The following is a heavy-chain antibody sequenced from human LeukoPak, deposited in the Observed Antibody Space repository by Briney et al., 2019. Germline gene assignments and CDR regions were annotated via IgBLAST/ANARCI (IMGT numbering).Heavy chain of an antibody. CDR2: IYPGDSDT. V-gene: IGHV5-51*01. J-gene: IGHJ4*02. CDR1: GYRFSSYW. Sequence: GESLKISCKGSGYRFSSYWIGWVRQMPGKGVEWMGIIYPGDSDTRYSPSFQGQVTISADKSISTAYLQWSSLKASDTAMYYCARRYGGNSAPFDYWGQGTLVTVSS. CDR3: ARRYGGNSAPFDY. D-gene: IGHD4-23*01.